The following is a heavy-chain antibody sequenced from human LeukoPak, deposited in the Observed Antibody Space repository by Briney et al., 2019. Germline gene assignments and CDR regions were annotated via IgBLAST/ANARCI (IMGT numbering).Heavy chain of an antibody. V-gene: IGHV4-4*07. J-gene: IGHJ5*02. CDR2: IYTSGST. CDR3: ARDSCSSTSCPNWFDP. D-gene: IGHD2-2*01. CDR1: GGSISSYY. Sequence: PSETLSLTCTVSGGSISSYYWSWIRQPAGKGLEWIGRIYTSGSTNYNPSHNTRAAMSVDTSKNQFSLKLSSVTAADTAVYYCARDSCSSTSCPNWFDPWGQGTLVTVSS.